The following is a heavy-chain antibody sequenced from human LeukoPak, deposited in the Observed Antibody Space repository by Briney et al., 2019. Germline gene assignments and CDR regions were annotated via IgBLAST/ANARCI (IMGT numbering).Heavy chain of an antibody. CDR3: AKGLGDYDDFRLGY. J-gene: IGHJ4*02. Sequence: PGGSLRLSCAASQFTFRSYGMHWVRQAPGKGLEWVAFIRYDGSKKYYVDSVKGRFTISRDNPKNTLFLQMNSLRTEDTAVYYCAKGLGDYDDFRLGYWGQGTLVTVSS. V-gene: IGHV3-30*02. CDR1: QFTFRSYG. D-gene: IGHD4-17*01. CDR2: IRYDGSKK.